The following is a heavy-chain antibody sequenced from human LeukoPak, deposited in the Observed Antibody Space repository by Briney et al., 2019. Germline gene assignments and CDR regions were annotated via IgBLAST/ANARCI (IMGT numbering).Heavy chain of an antibody. D-gene: IGHD5-18*01. CDR3: ARECCGYSHSNYWFFDL. CDR1: GFTFSSYA. J-gene: IGHJ2*01. V-gene: IGHV3-21*01. CDR2: ITSSSYI. Sequence: PGGSLRLSCAASGFTFSSYAMSWVRQAPGKGLEWVSSITSSSYIHYADSLEGRFTISRDNAKDSLYLQMSSLRAEDTAVYYCARECCGYSHSNYWFFDLWGRGALVTVSS.